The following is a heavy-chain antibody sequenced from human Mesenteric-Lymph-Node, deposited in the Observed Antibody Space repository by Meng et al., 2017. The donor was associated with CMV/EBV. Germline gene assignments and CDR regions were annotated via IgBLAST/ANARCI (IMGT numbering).Heavy chain of an antibody. V-gene: IGHV4-59*11. Sequence: SETLSLTCTVSGDSISPHYWSWIRQPPGKGLEWIGYRYYSGITNYNPSFKSRVTISIDSSKNQFSLKRSSVTAADTAVYFCAKNLIGGDVWGQGTTVTVSS. CDR2: RYYSGIT. J-gene: IGHJ6*02. CDR1: GDSISPHY. CDR3: AKNLIGGDV. D-gene: IGHD3-22*01.